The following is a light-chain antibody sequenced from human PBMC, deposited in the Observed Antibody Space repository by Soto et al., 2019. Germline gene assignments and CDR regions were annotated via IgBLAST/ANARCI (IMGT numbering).Light chain of an antibody. Sequence: EVVFTQSPCTLSLSPGERATPSCRASQSVSSNYLAWYQQKPGQAPRFLISGASTRATGIPDRFSGSGSGTDFTLTISRLEPEDFAVYYCQQYGSSPTTFGQGTKVDIK. CDR1: QSVSSNY. CDR3: QQYGSSPTT. V-gene: IGKV3-20*01. CDR2: GAS. J-gene: IGKJ1*01.